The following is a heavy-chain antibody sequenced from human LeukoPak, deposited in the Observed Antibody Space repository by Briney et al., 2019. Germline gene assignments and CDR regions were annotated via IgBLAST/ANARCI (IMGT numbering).Heavy chain of an antibody. CDR2: ISSSSSCI. CDR3: ARDRHYYGSGSIPDY. V-gene: IGHV3-21*01. Sequence: SGGSLRLSCAASGFTFSSYSMNWVRQAPGKGLEWVSSISSSSSCIYYADSVKGRFTISRDNAKNSLYLQMNSLRAEDTAVYYCARDRHYYGSGSIPDYWGQGTLVTVSS. J-gene: IGHJ4*02. D-gene: IGHD3-10*01. CDR1: GFTFSSYS.